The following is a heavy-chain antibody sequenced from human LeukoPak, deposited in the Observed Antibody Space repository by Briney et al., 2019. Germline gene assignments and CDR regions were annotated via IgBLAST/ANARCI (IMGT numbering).Heavy chain of an antibody. Sequence: HPGGSLRLYCAASGFTFSSYAMSWVRQAPGQGLEWVSAISGSGGSTYYADSVKGRFTISRDNSKNTLYLQMNSLRAEDTAVYYCAKDPQPYCSGGSCYLDYWGQGTLVTVSS. CDR3: AKDPQPYCSGGSCYLDY. V-gene: IGHV3-23*01. J-gene: IGHJ4*02. CDR2: ISGSGGST. D-gene: IGHD2-15*01. CDR1: GFTFSSYA.